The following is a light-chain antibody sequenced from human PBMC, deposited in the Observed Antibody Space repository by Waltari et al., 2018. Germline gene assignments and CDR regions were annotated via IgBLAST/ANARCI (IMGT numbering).Light chain of an antibody. V-gene: IGLV2-14*03. CDR1: SNDIGSYSR. CDR2: DVN. CDR3: CSYSRTNIVI. J-gene: IGLJ2*01. Sequence: QSALTQPASVSGSPGQSITISCPGTSNDIGSYSRAPWYQQRPGQAPNLIIYDVNRRPSGVSLRFSGSKSDNTASLTVSGLQAEDEAEYYCCSYSRTNIVIFGGGTKLTVL.